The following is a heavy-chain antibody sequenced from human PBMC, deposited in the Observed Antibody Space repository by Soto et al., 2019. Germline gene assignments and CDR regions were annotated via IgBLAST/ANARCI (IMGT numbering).Heavy chain of an antibody. CDR1: GYTFTSYG. Sequence: QVQLVQSGAEVKKPGASVKVSCKASGYTFTSYGISWVRQAPGQGLEWMGWISAYNGNTNYAQKLQGRVTMTTDTSTSTAYMELRSLRSDDTAVYYCARGDIVVVVAASYYYYYGMDVWGQGTTVTVSS. J-gene: IGHJ6*02. CDR3: ARGDIVVVVAASYYYYYGMDV. D-gene: IGHD2-15*01. CDR2: ISAYNGNT. V-gene: IGHV1-18*01.